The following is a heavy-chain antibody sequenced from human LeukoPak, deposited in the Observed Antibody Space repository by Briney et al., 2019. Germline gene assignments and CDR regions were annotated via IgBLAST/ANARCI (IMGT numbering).Heavy chain of an antibody. V-gene: IGHV3-23*01. D-gene: IGHD1-1*01. CDR1: GFTFSGYA. CDR2: ISGSGGST. CDR3: AKDYVQLKVFDY. Sequence: GGSLRLSCAASGFTFSGYAMSWVRQAPGKGLEWVSAISGSGGSTYYADSVKGRFTISRDNSKNTLYLQMNSLRAEDTAVYYCAKDYVQLKVFDYWGQGTLVTVSS. J-gene: IGHJ4*02.